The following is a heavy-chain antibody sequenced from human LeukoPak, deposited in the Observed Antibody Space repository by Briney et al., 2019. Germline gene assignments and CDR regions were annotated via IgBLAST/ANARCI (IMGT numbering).Heavy chain of an antibody. J-gene: IGHJ6*03. Sequence: ASVKVSCKASGGTFSSYAISWARQAPGQGLEWMGGIIPIFGTANYVQKFQGRVTITTDESTSTAYVELSSLRSEDTAVYYCARSSYTAMVTSYYYYYMDVWGKGTTVTVSS. CDR2: IIPIFGTA. CDR3: ARSSYTAMVTSYYYYYMDV. D-gene: IGHD5-18*01. V-gene: IGHV1-69*05. CDR1: GGTFSSYA.